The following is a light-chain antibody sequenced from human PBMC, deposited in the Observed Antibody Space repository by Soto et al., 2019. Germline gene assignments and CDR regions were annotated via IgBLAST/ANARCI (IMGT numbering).Light chain of an antibody. CDR2: MVF. CDR3: MQASHFPGT. Sequence: DIVLTQTPLSSPVALGQPASISCRSSQSLVHRDGNTYLSWFHQRPGQPPRLLLYMVFIRFSGFPDRFSGSGAGTEFTLRISRVAAEDVGVYYCMQASHFPGTFGQGTKLEIK. CDR1: QSLVHRDGNTY. J-gene: IGKJ1*01. V-gene: IGKV2-24*01.